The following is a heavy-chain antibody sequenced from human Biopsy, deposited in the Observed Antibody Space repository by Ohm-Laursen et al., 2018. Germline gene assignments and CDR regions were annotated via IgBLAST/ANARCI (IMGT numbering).Heavy chain of an antibody. J-gene: IGHJ5*02. V-gene: IGHV4-59*11. CDR1: GASLSSHY. CDR3: ARTPRDSFWSGSYKRGLWFDP. D-gene: IGHD3-3*01. Sequence: SETLSLTCPVSGASLSSHYWSWIRQPPGKGLEWIGHVYNGGITNYNPSLKSRVTISKDTSKNQFSLQVNSVTAADTAVYYCARTPRDSFWSGSYKRGLWFDPWGQGTLVIVSS. CDR2: VYNGGIT.